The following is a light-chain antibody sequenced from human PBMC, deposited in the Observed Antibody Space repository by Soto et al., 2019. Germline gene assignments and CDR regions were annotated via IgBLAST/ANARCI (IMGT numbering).Light chain of an antibody. Sequence: QSVLTQPPSVSGAPGQTGTISCAGTSSNIGSNYDVHWYQHLPGTAPKLLIFGYTNRPSGVPDRFSGSKSGTSASLAITGLQSEDEAAYYCQSYESDVSAWVFGGGTKVTVL. CDR3: QSYESDVSAWV. J-gene: IGLJ3*02. V-gene: IGLV1-40*01. CDR1: SSNIGSNYD. CDR2: GYT.